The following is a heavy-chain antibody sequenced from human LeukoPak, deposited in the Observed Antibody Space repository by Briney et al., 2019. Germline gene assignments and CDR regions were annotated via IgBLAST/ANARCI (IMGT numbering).Heavy chain of an antibody. J-gene: IGHJ4*02. CDR2: INPNSGDT. CDR3: ATSTTIFGVVSGDY. V-gene: IGHV1-2*02. CDR1: GYTFTDYC. Sequence: ASVKVSCKTSGYTFTDYCMYWVRQAPGQGLEWMGWINPNSGDTNYARRFQGRVTMTRETSISTAYMELSRLRSDDTAVYYCATSTTIFGVVSGDYWGQGTLVTVS. D-gene: IGHD3-3*01.